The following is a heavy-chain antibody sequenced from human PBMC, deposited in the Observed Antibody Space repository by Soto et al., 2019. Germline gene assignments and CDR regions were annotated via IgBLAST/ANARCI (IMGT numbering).Heavy chain of an antibody. CDR2: SSNSGTFS. CDR1: GFTFSDYY. CDR3: ARSGDNYNRLDY. Sequence: LRLSCEGSGFTFSDYYISWIRQAPGKGLEWISYSSNSGTFSRYADSVKGRFSISRDNTKNLLYLQMNSLRAEDTAVYYCARSGDNYNRLDYWGQGTPVTVSS. D-gene: IGHD1-1*01. V-gene: IGHV3-11*06. J-gene: IGHJ4*02.